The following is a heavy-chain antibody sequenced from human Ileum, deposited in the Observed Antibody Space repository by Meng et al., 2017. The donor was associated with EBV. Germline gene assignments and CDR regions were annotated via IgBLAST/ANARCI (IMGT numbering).Heavy chain of an antibody. V-gene: IGHV4-34*02. CDR1: GWSFSDYY. D-gene: IGHD4-17*01. CDR2: IHPSGIT. CDR3: TRGLDYAKQGY. Sequence: QGRLQAAGAGTLKPSAARSLTCGGYGWSFSDYYWSWIRQSQGKGLEWIGEIHPSGITNYNPSLNSRVTISVDTSKNQFSLKLTSVTAADTAMYYCTRGLDYAKQGYWGQGTLVTVSS. J-gene: IGHJ4*02.